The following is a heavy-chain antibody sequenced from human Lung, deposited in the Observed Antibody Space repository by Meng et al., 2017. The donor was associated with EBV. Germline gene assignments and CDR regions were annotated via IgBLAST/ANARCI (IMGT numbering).Heavy chain of an antibody. Sequence: VQLWRCGTRVKKPGASVKVSCEASGFIFTSYAISWVRQAPGQGLQYMGWISAYNGNTNYAQELQGRVTMTTDTSTSTAYMELRSLRFDDTAVYYCARFYCSSTSCPHVLFDYWGQGTLVTVSS. J-gene: IGHJ4*02. V-gene: IGHV1-18*01. D-gene: IGHD2-2*01. CDR2: ISAYNGNT. CDR3: ARFYCSSTSCPHVLFDY. CDR1: GFIFTSYA.